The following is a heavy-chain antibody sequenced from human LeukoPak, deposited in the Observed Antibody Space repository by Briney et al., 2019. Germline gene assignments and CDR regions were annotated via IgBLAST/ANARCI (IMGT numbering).Heavy chain of an antibody. J-gene: IGHJ4*02. Sequence: SEILSLTCTVSGGSISSYYWSWIRQPPGKGLEWIGYIYYSGSTNYNPSLKSRVTISVDTSKNQFSLKLSSVTAADTAVYYCARGAGYDSSAPFDYWGQGTLVTVSS. CDR3: ARGAGYDSSAPFDY. D-gene: IGHD3-22*01. CDR2: IYYSGST. V-gene: IGHV4-59*08. CDR1: GGSISSYY.